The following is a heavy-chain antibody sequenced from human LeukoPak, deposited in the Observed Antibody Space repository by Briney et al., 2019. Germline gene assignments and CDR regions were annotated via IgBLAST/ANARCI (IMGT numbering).Heavy chain of an antibody. D-gene: IGHD3-22*01. J-gene: IGHJ4*02. Sequence: PSETLSLTCTVSGGSISSHYWSWIRQPAGKGLEWIGRIYTSGSTNYNPSLQSRVTMSVDTSKNQFSLKLSSVTAADTAVYYCARGGRDYYDSSGYYYLDYWGQGTLVTVSS. CDR2: IYTSGST. CDR1: GGSISSHY. CDR3: ARGGRDYYDSSGYYYLDY. V-gene: IGHV4-4*07.